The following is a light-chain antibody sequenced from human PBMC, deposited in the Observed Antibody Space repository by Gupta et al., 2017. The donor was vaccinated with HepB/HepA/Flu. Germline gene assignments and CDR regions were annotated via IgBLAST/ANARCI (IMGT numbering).Light chain of an antibody. J-gene: IGLJ2*01. CDR1: SSNIGAGYD. CDR2: LFN. Sequence: QSVLTRPPPVSGAPGQRLPTPCPGSSSNIGAGYDLPWYQQVPGTAPKLLLNLFNNRPSGVPDRFSGSTSDTSASLVITGLQPEDEADHYCQSYDNRLSVWVFGGGTKLTVL. V-gene: IGLV1-40*01. CDR3: QSYDNRLSVWV.